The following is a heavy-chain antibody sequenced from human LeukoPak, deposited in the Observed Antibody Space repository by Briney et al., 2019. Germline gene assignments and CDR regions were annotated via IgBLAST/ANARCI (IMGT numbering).Heavy chain of an antibody. CDR1: DDSISDYY. V-gene: IGHV4-59*01. Sequence: SETLSLTCTVSDDSISDYYRGWIRQLPGKGLEWIGYFYNSGRSTYNPSLKSRVTISADTSKNHFSLKLNSVTTADTAVYYCTRGAGWLIDYWGQGILVTVSS. CDR2: FYNSGRS. J-gene: IGHJ4*02. CDR3: TRGAGWLIDY. D-gene: IGHD3-16*01.